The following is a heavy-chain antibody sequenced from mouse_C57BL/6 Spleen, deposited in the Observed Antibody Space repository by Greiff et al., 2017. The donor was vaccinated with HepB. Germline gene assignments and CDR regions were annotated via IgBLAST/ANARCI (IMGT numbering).Heavy chain of an antibody. J-gene: IGHJ2*01. CDR2: ISSGSSTI. Sequence: VQLQQSGGGLVKPGGSLKLSCAASGFTFSDYGMYWVRQAPEKGLEWVAYISSGSSTIYYADTVKGRFTISRDNAKNTLFLQMTSLRSEDTAMYYCAREEYYFDYWGQGTTLTVSS. CDR1: GFTFSDYG. CDR3: AREEYYFDY. V-gene: IGHV5-17*01.